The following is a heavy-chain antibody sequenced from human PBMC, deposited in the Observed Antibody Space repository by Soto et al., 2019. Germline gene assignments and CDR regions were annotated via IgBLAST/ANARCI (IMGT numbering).Heavy chain of an antibody. CDR3: ARVVVVVAATTIHPYNWFDP. J-gene: IGHJ5*02. CDR2: INPNSGGT. CDR1: GYTFTGYY. V-gene: IGHV1-2*02. Sequence: ASVKVSCKASGYTFTGYYMHWVRQAPGQGLEWMGWINPNSGGTNYAQKFQGRVTMTRDASTSTAYMELSRLRSEDTAVYYCARVVVVVAATTIHPYNWFDPWGQGTLVTVSS. D-gene: IGHD2-15*01.